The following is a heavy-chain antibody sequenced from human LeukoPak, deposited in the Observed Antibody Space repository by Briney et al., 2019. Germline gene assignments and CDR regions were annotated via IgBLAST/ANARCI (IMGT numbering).Heavy chain of an antibody. D-gene: IGHD2-8*02. CDR2: INQHADTK. CDR1: GFAFSPSY. J-gene: IGHJ4*02. V-gene: IGHV3-7*01. CDR3: VRGTGFITDY. Sequence: GGSLRLSCAASGFAFSPSYMHWVRQAPGKGLEWVAVINQHADTKYYVDSVKGRFTISRDNAKNSLYLQMNSLRAEETAVYYCVRGTGFITDYWGPGTPVTVSS.